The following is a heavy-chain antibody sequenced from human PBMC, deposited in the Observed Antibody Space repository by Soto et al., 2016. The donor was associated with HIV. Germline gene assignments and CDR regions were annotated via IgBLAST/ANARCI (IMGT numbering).Heavy chain of an antibody. CDR1: GFTFDDYG. D-gene: IGHD6-13*01. V-gene: IGHV3-20*04. CDR3: TREANSDDQDAFDL. J-gene: IGHJ3*01. CDR2: LNWNGDKT. Sequence: EVQLVESGGRVVRPGGSLRLSCVGSGFTFDDYGMNWVRQAPGKGLEWVSGLNWNGDKTGYADSVKGRFAVSRDNSKKSLFLQMNSLRAEDTALYYCTREANSDDQDAFDLWGQGTMVTVSS.